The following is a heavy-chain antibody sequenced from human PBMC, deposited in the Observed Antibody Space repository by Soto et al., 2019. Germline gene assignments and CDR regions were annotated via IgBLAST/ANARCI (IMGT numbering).Heavy chain of an antibody. CDR1: GFTFNNYA. V-gene: IGHV3-64D*06. Sequence: GGSLRLSCSASGFTFNNYAMHWVRQAPGKGLEYVSAISSNGINTYYADSVKDRFTISRDNSMNTLYLQMSSLRAEDTASYYYVRGPYSSSTHYFDFWGQGTMVTVYS. J-gene: IGHJ4*02. D-gene: IGHD6-6*01. CDR2: ISSNGINT. CDR3: VRGPYSSSTHYFDF.